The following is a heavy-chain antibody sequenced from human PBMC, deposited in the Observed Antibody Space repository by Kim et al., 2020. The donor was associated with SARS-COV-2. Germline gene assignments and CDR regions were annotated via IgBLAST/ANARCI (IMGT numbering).Heavy chain of an antibody. CDR1: GYRFTSYW. Sequence: GESLQISCKGSGYRFTSYWIGWVRQMPGKGLEWMGIIYPGDSDTRYSPSFQGQVTISADKSISTAYLQWSSLKASDTAMYYCARRLSKGLLSDAFDIWGQGTMVTVSS. V-gene: IGHV5-51*01. D-gene: IGHD3-3*01. CDR3: ARRLSKGLLSDAFDI. J-gene: IGHJ3*02. CDR2: IYPGDSDT.